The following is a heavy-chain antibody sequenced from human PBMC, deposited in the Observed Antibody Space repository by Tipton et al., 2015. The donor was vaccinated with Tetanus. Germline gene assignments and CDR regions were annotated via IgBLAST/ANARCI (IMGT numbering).Heavy chain of an antibody. J-gene: IGHJ4*02. D-gene: IGHD3-10*01. Sequence: SLTCTVSGGSISSGDYYWSWIRQPPGKGLEWIGYIYYSGSTYYNPSLKNRVIISVDASKNQFSLKLSSVTAADTAVYYCAREALRGVNDYWGQGTLVTVSS. V-gene: IGHV4-30-4*01. CDR3: AREALRGVNDY. CDR2: IYYSGST. CDR1: GGSISSGDYY.